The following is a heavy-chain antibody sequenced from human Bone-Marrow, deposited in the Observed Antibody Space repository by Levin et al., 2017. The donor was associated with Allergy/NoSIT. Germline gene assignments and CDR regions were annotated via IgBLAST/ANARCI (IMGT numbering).Heavy chain of an antibody. CDR1: GILFSSYD. D-gene: IGHD3-22*01. Sequence: SCAASGILFSSYDMNWVRQAPGKGLEWVSSISAGGNYIYYADSVRGRFTISRDNAKNSLFLHMNSLRAEDTAVYYCASWAMYHYDRSAFDYFYYAMDVWGQGTTVTVSS. CDR2: ISAGGNYI. CDR3: ASWAMYHYDRSAFDYFYYAMDV. V-gene: IGHV3-21*01. J-gene: IGHJ6*02.